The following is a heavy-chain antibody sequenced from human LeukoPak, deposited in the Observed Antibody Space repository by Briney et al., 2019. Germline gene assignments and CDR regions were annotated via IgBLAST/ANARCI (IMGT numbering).Heavy chain of an antibody. CDR2: ISSSSSYI. D-gene: IGHD4-17*01. CDR3: ASHFGDPMGGMDV. V-gene: IGHV3-21*01. CDR1: GFTFSSYS. J-gene: IGHJ6*02. Sequence: GGSLRLSCAASGFTFSSYSMNWVRQAPGKGLEWVSSISSSSSYIYYADSVKGRFTISRDNAKNSLYLQINSLRAEDTAGDFCASHFGDPMGGMDVWGQGTTVTVSS.